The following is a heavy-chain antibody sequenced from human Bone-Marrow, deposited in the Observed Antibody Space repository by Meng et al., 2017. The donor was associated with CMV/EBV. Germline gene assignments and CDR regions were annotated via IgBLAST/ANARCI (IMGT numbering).Heavy chain of an antibody. Sequence: GESLKISCTASGFTFRSHAMNWVRQAPGKGLEWVSGINGSGGQTYYADSVKGRFTISRDNSKNTLYLQMNSLRAEDTAVYYCAKDRKISIAARPAVFYFDYWGQGTLVTGSS. CDR3: AKDRKISIAARPAVFYFDY. CDR1: GFTFRSHA. V-gene: IGHV3-23*01. CDR2: INGSGGQT. D-gene: IGHD6-6*01. J-gene: IGHJ4*02.